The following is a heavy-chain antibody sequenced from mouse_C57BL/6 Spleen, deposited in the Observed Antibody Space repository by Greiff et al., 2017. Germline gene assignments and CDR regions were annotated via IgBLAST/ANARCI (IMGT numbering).Heavy chain of an antibody. CDR3: TRRWDVMDY. D-gene: IGHD4-1*01. Sequence: QVQLKQSGAELVRPGASVTLSCKASGYTFTDYEMHWVKQTPVHGLEWIGAIDPETGGTAYNQKFKGKAILTADKSSSTAYMELRSLTSEDSAVYYCTRRWDVMDYWGQGTSVTVSS. J-gene: IGHJ4*01. CDR2: IDPETGGT. V-gene: IGHV1-15*01. CDR1: GYTFTDYE.